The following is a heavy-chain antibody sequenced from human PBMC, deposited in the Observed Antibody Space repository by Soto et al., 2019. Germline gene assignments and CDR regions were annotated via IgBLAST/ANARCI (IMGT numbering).Heavy chain of an antibody. CDR2: ISYDGSNK. CDR3: HLTVPYSSFDE. J-gene: IGHJ4*02. Sequence: PGGSLRLSCAASGFTFSSYAMHWVRQAPGKGLEWVAVISYDGSNKYYADSVKGRFTISRDNSKNTLYLQMNSLRAEDTAVDYCHLTVPYSSFDEWGQGTLVTVSS. D-gene: IGHD2-15*01. V-gene: IGHV3-30-3*01. CDR1: GFTFSSYA.